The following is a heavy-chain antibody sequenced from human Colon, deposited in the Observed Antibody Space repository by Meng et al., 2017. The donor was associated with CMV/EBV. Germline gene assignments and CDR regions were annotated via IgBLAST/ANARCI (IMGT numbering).Heavy chain of an antibody. D-gene: IGHD2-21*01. V-gene: IGHV3-21*01. Sequence: GSLRLSCAASGFTFASYSMNWVRQAPEKGLEWVSSINSNSDYINYADSVKGRFTVSRDNAKNSLYLQMNSLRPDDTGVYYCARDGAQGEDHWGQGTRVTVSS. CDR1: GFTFASYS. J-gene: IGHJ4*02. CDR3: ARDGAQGEDH. CDR2: INSNSDYI.